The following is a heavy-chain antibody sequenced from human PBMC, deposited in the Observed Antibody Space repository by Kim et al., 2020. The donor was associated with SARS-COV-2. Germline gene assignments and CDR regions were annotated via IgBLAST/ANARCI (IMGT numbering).Heavy chain of an antibody. J-gene: IGHJ6*02. V-gene: IGHV3-7*01. CDR3: ARGWNGDQYGMDV. CDR2: INQYEREK. CDR1: GFTFSTYF. D-gene: IGHD1-1*01. Sequence: GGSLRLSCAASGFTFSTYFMSWVRQAPGKGLEWVANINQYEREKYYVDSVKGRFTVSRDNAKNPLYLQMNSLRADDTAVYYCARGWNGDQYGMDVWGQGTTVTVSS.